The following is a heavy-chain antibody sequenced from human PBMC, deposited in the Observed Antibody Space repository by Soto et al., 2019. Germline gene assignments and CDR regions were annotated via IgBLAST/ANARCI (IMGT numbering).Heavy chain of an antibody. J-gene: IGHJ6*02. D-gene: IGHD3-3*01. CDR2: ISGGGGST. CDR3: EKDLEKATHYDFWRGYSQGKYYNYHGMDV. V-gene: IGHV3-23*01. CDR1: GFTFRSYA. Sequence: PVGSLRLSCAASGFTFRSYAVSWVRRAPGKGLEWVSVISGGGGSTYYVDSVKGRFTISRDNSKNTLYLQMNSLRAEDTAVYYCEKDLEKATHYDFWRGYSQGKYYNYHGMDVWGQGTTVTVSS.